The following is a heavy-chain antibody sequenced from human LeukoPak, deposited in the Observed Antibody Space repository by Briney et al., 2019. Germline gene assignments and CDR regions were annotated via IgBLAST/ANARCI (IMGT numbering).Heavy chain of an antibody. CDR3: ARQITFGGVEFDP. D-gene: IGHD3-16*01. CDR1: GYSFTTYW. V-gene: IGHV5-51*01. Sequence: GESLKISCKGSGYSFTTYWIGWVRQMPGKGLEWMGIIYPGDSDARYGPSIQGQVTISVDKSINTAYLQWSSLKASDTAMYYCARQITFGGVEFDPWGQGTLVTVSS. CDR2: IYPGDSDA. J-gene: IGHJ5*02.